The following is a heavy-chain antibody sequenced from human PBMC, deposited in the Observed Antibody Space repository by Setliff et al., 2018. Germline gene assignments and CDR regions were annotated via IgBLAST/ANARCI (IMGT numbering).Heavy chain of an antibody. CDR1: GYTFTSYA. J-gene: IGHJ4*02. D-gene: IGHD2-2*01. Sequence: ASVKVSCKASGYTFTSYAMHWVRQAPGQRLEWMGWINAGNGNTKYSQKFQGRVTITRDTSASTAYTELSSLRSEDTAVYYCARDISAAVPAAILYYWGQGTLVTVSS. CDR3: ARDISAAVPAAILYY. CDR2: INAGNGNT. V-gene: IGHV1-3*01.